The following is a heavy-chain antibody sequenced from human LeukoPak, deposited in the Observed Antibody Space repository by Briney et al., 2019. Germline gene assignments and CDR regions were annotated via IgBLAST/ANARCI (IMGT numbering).Heavy chain of an antibody. CDR2: IYYSGST. V-gene: IGHV4-30-4*01. CDR3: ARRRGELYYFDY. D-gene: IGHD3-16*01. Sequence: SETLSLTCTVSGGSISSGDYYRSWIRQPPGKGLEWIGYIYYSGSTYYNPSLKSRVTISVDTSKNQFSLKLSSVTAADTAVYYCARRRGELYYFDYWGQGTLVTVSS. CDR1: GGSISSGDYY. J-gene: IGHJ4*02.